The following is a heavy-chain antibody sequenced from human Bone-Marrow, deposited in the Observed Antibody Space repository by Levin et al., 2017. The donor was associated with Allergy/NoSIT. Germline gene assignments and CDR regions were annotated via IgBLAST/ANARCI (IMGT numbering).Heavy chain of an antibody. J-gene: IGHJ5*02. V-gene: IGHV1-18*01. D-gene: IGHD2-2*01. CDR1: GYTFTTYS. CDR2: ISTYDGDT. Sequence: GESLKISCKASGYTFTTYSIAWVRQAPGQGLDWMGWISTYDGDTKSSQKFQGRLTMTTDTSTSTAYMELRNLRSDDTAVYYCAREWIPASMSPTYFDPWGQGTLVTVSS. CDR3: AREWIPASMSPTYFDP.